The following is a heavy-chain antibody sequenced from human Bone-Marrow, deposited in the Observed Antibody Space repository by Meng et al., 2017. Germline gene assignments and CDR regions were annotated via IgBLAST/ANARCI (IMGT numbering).Heavy chain of an antibody. CDR3: ATVRLAYCGGDCYSRFDY. D-gene: IGHD2-21*02. CDR1: GYTLTELS. CDR2: FDPEDGET. J-gene: IGHJ4*01. V-gene: IGHV1-24*01. Sequence: ASVKVSCKVSGYTLTELSMHWLRQAPGKGLEWMGGFDPEDGETIYAQKFQGRVTMTEDTSTDTAYMELRSLRSEDTDVYYCATVRLAYCGGDCYSRFDYWGQGTLVTVSS.